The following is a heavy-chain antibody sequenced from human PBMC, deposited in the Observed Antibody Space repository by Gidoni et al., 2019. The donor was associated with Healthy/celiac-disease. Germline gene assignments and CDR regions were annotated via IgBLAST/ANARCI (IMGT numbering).Heavy chain of an antibody. CDR1: VFSLSTSGVG. CDR2: IYWDDDK. Sequence: QIPLKESGPTLVKPTQTLTLTCTFSVFSLSTSGVGVGWIRQPPGKALEWRALIYWDDDKRYSPSLKSRLTITKDTSKNQVVLTMSNMDPVDTATYYCAHTSFTYGLVPFDSWGQGTLVTVSS. CDR3: AHTSFTYGLVPFDS. D-gene: IGHD3-10*01. J-gene: IGHJ4*02. V-gene: IGHV2-5*02.